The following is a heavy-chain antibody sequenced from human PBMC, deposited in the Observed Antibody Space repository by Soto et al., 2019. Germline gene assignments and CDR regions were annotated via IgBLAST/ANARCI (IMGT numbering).Heavy chain of an antibody. J-gene: IGHJ3*02. V-gene: IGHV1-24*01. CDR3: ASSTLVTAHEACLI. Sequence: ASVKVSCKVSGYTLTELSMHWVRQAPGKGLEWMGGFDPEDGETIYAQKFQGRVTMTEDTSTDTAYMELSSLRSEDTAVYYCASSTLVTAHEACLIWGQGTMVTAS. CDR2: FDPEDGET. D-gene: IGHD3-16*01. CDR1: GYTLTELS.